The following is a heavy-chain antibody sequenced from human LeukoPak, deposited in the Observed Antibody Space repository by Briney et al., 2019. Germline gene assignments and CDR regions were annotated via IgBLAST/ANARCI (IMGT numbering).Heavy chain of an antibody. V-gene: IGHV3-72*01. J-gene: IGHJ4*02. D-gene: IGHD3-10*01. CDR3: VALLRGIGY. Sequence: GGSLRLSCAVSGFTFSDHYMDWVRQAPGKGLEWIGRSRNEGHRYSTDFAASVRGRSSLSRDHSRNSQYLQINSLRTDDTAVYYCVALLRGIGYWGQGTLVTVSS. CDR2: SRNEGHRYST. CDR1: GFTFSDHY.